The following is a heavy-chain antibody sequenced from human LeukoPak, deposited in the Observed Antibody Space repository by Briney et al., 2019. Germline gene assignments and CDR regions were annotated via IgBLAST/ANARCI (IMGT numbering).Heavy chain of an antibody. CDR1: GFTVFSNY. J-gene: IGHJ4*02. D-gene: IGHD6-19*01. Sequence: GGSLRLSCVASGFTVFSNYMTWVRQAPGEGLEWVSLIESGGTTYYADSVKGRFTISRDNSKNTLYLQMKSLRADDTAVYYCARVGSEQWLVRPYFDYWGQGTLVTVSS. CDR3: ARVGSEQWLVRPYFDY. V-gene: IGHV3-53*01. CDR2: IESGGTT.